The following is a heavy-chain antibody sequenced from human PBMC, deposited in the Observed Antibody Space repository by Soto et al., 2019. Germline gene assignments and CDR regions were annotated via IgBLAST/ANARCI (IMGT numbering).Heavy chain of an antibody. J-gene: IGHJ4*02. D-gene: IGHD6-6*01. Sequence: EVQLVESGGGLVQPGGSLRLSCAASGFTFSSYDMHWVRQATGKGLEWVSAIGTAGDTYYPGSVKGRFTISRENAKNSLYHQINSLRAGDTAVYYCARGASSSSFDYWGQGTLVTVSS. CDR3: ARGASSSSFDY. CDR2: IGTAGDT. CDR1: GFTFSSYD. V-gene: IGHV3-13*04.